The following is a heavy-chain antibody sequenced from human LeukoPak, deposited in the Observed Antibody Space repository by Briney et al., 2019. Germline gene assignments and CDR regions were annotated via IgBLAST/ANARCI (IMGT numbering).Heavy chain of an antibody. CDR3: AREGLLWFEPRPHAFDI. CDR2: ITSDTKTI. Sequence: PGGSLRLSCAASGFAFNIYSMNWVRQAPGKGLEWISYITSDTKTIYYADSVKGRFTISRDNAENSLFLQMNSLRAEDTAVYYCAREGLLWFEPRPHAFDIWGQGTMVTVSS. CDR1: GFAFNIYS. J-gene: IGHJ3*02. V-gene: IGHV3-48*01. D-gene: IGHD3-10*01.